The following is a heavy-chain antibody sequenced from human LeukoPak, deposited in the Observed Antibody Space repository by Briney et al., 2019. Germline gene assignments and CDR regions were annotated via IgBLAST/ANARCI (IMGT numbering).Heavy chain of an antibody. CDR3: ARGVTIFGVVYFDY. Sequence: PSETLSLTCTVSGGSISSYYWSWIRQPPGKGLEWLGYIYYSGSTNYNPSLKSRVTISVDTSKNQFSLKLSSVTAADTAVYYCARGVTIFGVVYFDYWGQGTLVTVSS. J-gene: IGHJ4*02. CDR1: GGSISSYY. CDR2: IYYSGST. V-gene: IGHV4-59*01. D-gene: IGHD3-3*01.